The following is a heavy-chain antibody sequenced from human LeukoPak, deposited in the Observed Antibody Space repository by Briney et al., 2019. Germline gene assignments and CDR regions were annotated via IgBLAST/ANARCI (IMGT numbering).Heavy chain of an antibody. Sequence: GGSLRLSCAASGFTFNNYAMSWVRQTPGKGLEWVSAIDGSGSKTYYADSVRGRFTISRDNSKGTLLLQMNSLAADDTAVYYCAKDWAGGDDGIQQWGQGTLVTVSS. D-gene: IGHD2-21*01. CDR2: IDGSGSKT. CDR1: GFTFNNYA. V-gene: IGHV3-23*01. CDR3: AKDWAGGDDGIQQ. J-gene: IGHJ4*02.